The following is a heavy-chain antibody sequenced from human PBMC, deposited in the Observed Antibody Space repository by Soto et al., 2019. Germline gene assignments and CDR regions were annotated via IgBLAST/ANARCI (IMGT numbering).Heavy chain of an antibody. CDR2: ISAYNGNT. CDR1: GYTFTTYI. Sequence: VHLVQSGGEVRKPGASVKVSCKASGYTFTTYIISWVRQAPGQGLEWMGWISAYNGNTKYAQKFQDRVTMTTDTSTSTAYMELRSLRSDDTAMYYCASGGGGTLGFDYWGQGALITVSS. V-gene: IGHV1-18*04. J-gene: IGHJ4*02. CDR3: ASGGGGTLGFDY. D-gene: IGHD3-16*01.